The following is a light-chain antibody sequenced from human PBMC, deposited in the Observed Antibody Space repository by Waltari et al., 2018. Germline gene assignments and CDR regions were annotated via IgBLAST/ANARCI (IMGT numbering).Light chain of an antibody. J-gene: IGKJ2*03. V-gene: IGKV1-5*03. CDR3: QQYNTYSS. CDR2: KAS. CDR1: QSISNY. Sequence: DIQMTQSPSTLSASVGDTITTTCRASQSISNYLAWYQQKPGKAPKLLIYKASSSGSGVPSRFSGSGSGTEFTLTISSLQPDDSATYYCQQYNTYSSFGQGSKLEI.